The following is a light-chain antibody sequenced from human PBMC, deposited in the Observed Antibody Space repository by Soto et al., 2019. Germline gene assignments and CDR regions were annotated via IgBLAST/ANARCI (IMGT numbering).Light chain of an antibody. Sequence: EIVLTQSPTTLSSFPGDRVTLSCRASQYINTRLAWYQHRPGQAPGLLIYQTSIRAAGIPARFSASGSGTDFALTISDVRPEDFALYYCHQRQSCPRTVGQGTKVGI. CDR2: QTS. V-gene: IGKV3-11*01. J-gene: IGKJ1*01. CDR1: QYINTR. CDR3: HQRQSCPRT.